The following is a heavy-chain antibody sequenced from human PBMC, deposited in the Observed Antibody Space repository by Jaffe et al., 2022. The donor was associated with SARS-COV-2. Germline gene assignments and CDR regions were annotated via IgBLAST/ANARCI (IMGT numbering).Heavy chain of an antibody. CDR2: INSDGSST. V-gene: IGHV3-74*01. CDR1: GFTFSSYW. D-gene: IGHD3-9*01. J-gene: IGHJ6*02. Sequence: EVQLVESGGGLVQPGGSLRLSCAASGFTFSSYWMHWVRQAPGKGLVWVSRINSDGSSTSYADSVKGRFTISRDNAKNTLYLQMNSLRAEDTAVYYCARADLTYYDILTGYQYYYYGMDVWGQGTTVTVSS. CDR3: ARADLTYYDILTGYQYYYYGMDV.